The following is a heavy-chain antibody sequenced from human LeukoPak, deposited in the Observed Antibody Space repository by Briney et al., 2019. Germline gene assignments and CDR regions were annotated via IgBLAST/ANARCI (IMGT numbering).Heavy chain of an antibody. J-gene: IGHJ4*02. CDR2: ISSSSSYI. CDR3: ARDPAGDYYDSSGYYY. D-gene: IGHD3-22*01. V-gene: IGHV3-21*01. CDR1: GFTFSSYS. Sequence: AGGSLRLSCAASGFTFSSYSMNWVRQAPGQGLEWVSSISSSSSYIYYADSVKGRFTISRDNAKNSLYLQMNSLRAEDTAVYYCARDPAGDYYDSSGYYYWGQGTLVTVSS.